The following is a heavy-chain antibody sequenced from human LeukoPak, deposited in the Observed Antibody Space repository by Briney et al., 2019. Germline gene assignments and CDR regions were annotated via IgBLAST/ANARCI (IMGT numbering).Heavy chain of an antibody. V-gene: IGHV1-18*01. J-gene: IGHJ4*02. Sequence: EASVKVSCKASGYTFTSYGISWVRQAPEQGLEWMGIINPSGGSTSYAQKLQGRVTMTTDTSTSTAYMELRSLRSDDTAVYYCARDLPVLRYFDWPLDYWGQGTLVTVSS. CDR3: ARDLPVLRYFDWPLDY. D-gene: IGHD3-9*01. CDR2: INPSGGST. CDR1: GYTFTSYG.